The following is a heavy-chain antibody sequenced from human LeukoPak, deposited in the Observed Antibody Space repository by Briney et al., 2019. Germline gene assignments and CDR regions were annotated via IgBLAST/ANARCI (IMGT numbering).Heavy chain of an antibody. CDR2: IYYSGST. J-gene: IGHJ4*01. D-gene: IGHD3-10*01. CDR3: ARGGTYGSDY. CDR1: GGSISSYY. V-gene: IGHV4-59*01. Sequence: SETLSLTCTVSGGSISSYYWSWIRQPPGKGLEWIGYIYYSGSTNYNPSLKSRVTISADTSKNQFSLKLTSVTAAETAVYYCARGGTYGSDYWGHGTLVTVSS.